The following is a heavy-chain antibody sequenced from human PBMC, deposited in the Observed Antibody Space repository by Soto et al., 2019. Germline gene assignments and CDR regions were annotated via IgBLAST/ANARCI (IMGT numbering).Heavy chain of an antibody. CDR3: AREIGYSNPRTAPLADYYYYYGMDV. Sequence: ASVKVSCKTSGYTFTSFGISWVRQAPGQGLEWMGWISADDATTNYAQKFQGRVTMTTDTSTTTAYMELRSLRSDDTAVYYCAREIGYSNPRTAPLADYYYYYGMDVWGQGTTVTVSS. D-gene: IGHD6-13*01. J-gene: IGHJ6*02. CDR2: ISADDATT. V-gene: IGHV1-18*01. CDR1: GYTFTSFG.